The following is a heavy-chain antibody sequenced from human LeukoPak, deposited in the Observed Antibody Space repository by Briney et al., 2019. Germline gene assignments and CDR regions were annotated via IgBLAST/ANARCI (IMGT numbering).Heavy chain of an antibody. CDR3: ARVNGRSSSWYDY. V-gene: IGHV3-74*01. CDR1: GFTFSSYW. Sequence: GGSLRLSCAASGFTFSSYWMHWVRQAPGKGLVWVSRINSDGSSTSYADSVKDRFTISRDNAKNTLYLQMNSLRAEDTAVYYCARVNGRSSSWYDYWGQGTLVTVSS. D-gene: IGHD6-13*01. CDR2: INSDGSST. J-gene: IGHJ4*02.